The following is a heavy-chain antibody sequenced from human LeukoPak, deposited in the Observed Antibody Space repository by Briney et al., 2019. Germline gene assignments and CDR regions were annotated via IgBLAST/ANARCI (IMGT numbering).Heavy chain of an antibody. D-gene: IGHD3-9*01. CDR3: TTRLRYFDWTIYDFDY. V-gene: IGHV3-15*01. CDR1: GLTLTNTW. CDR2: IKSKTDGGTT. J-gene: IGHJ4*02. Sequence: GGSLRLSCAASGLTLTNTWVSWVRQAPGKGLEWVGRIKSKTDGGTTDYAAPVKGRFTISRDDSKNTLYLQMNSLKTEDTAVYYCTTRLRYFDWTIYDFDYWGQGTLVTVSS.